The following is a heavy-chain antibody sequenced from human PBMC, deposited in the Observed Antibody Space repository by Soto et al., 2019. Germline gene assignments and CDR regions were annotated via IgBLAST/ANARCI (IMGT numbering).Heavy chain of an antibody. CDR2: ISGSGGST. D-gene: IGHD1-26*01. V-gene: IGHV3-23*01. Sequence: EVQLLESGGGLVQPGGSLRLSCAASGFTFSSYAMSWVRQAPGKGLEWVSAISGSGGSTYYADSVKGRFTISRDNSKNTLYLQMNSLRAEDTAVYYCAKARPGSYSDGDAFDIWGQGTMVTVSS. CDR3: AKARPGSYSDGDAFDI. CDR1: GFTFSSYA. J-gene: IGHJ3*02.